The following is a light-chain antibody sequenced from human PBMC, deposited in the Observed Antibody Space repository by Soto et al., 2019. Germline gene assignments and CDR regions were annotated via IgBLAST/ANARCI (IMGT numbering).Light chain of an antibody. CDR1: QSISTS. V-gene: IGKV1-39*01. CDR3: PQSYSTPRFT. J-gene: IGKJ2*01. CDR2: AAS. Sequence: DIQMTQSPTSLSASVGDRVTLTCRASQSISTSLNWFQQKPGKAPELLIFAASNLRAGVPSTFSASGSGTDFTLPISSLQPEDFATYYCPQSYSTPRFTFGQGTKLEI.